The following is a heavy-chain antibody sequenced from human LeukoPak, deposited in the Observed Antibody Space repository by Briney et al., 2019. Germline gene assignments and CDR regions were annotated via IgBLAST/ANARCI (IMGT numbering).Heavy chain of an antibody. Sequence: PGGSLRLSCAASGFTFSSYAMSWVRQAPGKELEWVSAISGSGGSTYYADSVKGRFTISRDNSKNTLYLQMNSLRAEDTAVYYCAKDRALYSSSSRYFDYWGQGTLVTVSS. CDR1: GFTFSSYA. V-gene: IGHV3-23*01. J-gene: IGHJ4*02. CDR3: AKDRALYSSSSRYFDY. CDR2: ISGSGGST. D-gene: IGHD6-6*01.